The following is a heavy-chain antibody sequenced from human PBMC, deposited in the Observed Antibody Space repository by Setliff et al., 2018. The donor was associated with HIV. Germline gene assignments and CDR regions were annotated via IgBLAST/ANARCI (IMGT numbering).Heavy chain of an antibody. V-gene: IGHV1-46*01. Sequence: ASVKVSCKASGYTFTTYHMHWLRQAPGQGLEWMGIINPKNRSTTYAQRSQDRVTMTSDTSTNTFYMELSSLKSEDTAVYYCTRNLYYYASGIHFGVYWGQGTPVTVSS. CDR2: INPKNRST. D-gene: IGHD3-10*01. CDR3: TRNLYYYASGIHFGVY. CDR1: GYTFTTYH. J-gene: IGHJ4*02.